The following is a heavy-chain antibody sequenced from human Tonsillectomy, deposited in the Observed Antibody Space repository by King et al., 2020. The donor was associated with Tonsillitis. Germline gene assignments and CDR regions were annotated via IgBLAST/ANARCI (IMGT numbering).Heavy chain of an antibody. CDR2: IKSKSYGETT. CDR3: TCWPNYGMDV. CDR1: GFTFGDYG. J-gene: IGHJ6*02. V-gene: IGHV3-49*04. D-gene: IGHD2-8*01. Sequence: VQLVESGGGLVPPGRSLRLSCTASGFTFGDYGLTWVRQAPGKGLEGVSFIKSKSYGETTEYAASVKGRFTISRDDSKSTAYLQMNSLKNEDTAVYYCTCWPNYGMDVWGQGTTVTVSS.